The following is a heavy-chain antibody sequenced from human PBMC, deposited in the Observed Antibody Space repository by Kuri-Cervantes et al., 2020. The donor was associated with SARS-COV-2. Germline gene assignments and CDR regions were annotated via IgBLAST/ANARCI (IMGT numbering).Heavy chain of an antibody. Sequence: ASVKVSCKASGYAFTTYGITWVRQAPGQGLEWMGWISGYNDNTKYAQKLQGRVIMTTDTSTNTAYMELRSLRSDDTAVYYCARDLNVNAHATEGYWFEPWGQGTLVTVSS. CDR2: ISGYNDNT. CDR3: ARDLNVNAHATEGYWFEP. D-gene: IGHD2-2*01. V-gene: IGHV1-18*01. CDR1: GYAFTTYG. J-gene: IGHJ5*02.